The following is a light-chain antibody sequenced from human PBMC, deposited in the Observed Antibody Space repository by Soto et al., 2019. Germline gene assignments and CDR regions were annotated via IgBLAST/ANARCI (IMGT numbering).Light chain of an antibody. CDR1: SSNIGAGYD. V-gene: IGLV1-40*01. J-gene: IGLJ1*01. CDR2: ANN. CDR3: QSYDSSLSGYV. Sequence: VLAQPPSVSGAPGQRVTISCTGSSSNIGAGYDVHWYQQLPGTAPKLLIYANNIRPSGVPGRFSGSKSGTSASLAITGLQAEDEADYYCQSYDSSLSGYVFGTGTKVTVL.